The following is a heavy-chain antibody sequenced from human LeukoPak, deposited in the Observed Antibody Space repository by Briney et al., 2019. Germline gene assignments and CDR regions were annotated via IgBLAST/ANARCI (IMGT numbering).Heavy chain of an antibody. CDR2: IIPIFGTA. J-gene: IGHJ5*02. CDR3: ARGRSMTGYYRGANWFDP. Sequence: SVKVSCKASGGTFSSYAISWVRQAPGQGLEWMGGIIPIFGTANYAQKFQGRVTITADKSTSTAYMELSSLRSEDTAVYYCARGRSMTGYYRGANWFDPWGQGTLVTVSS. V-gene: IGHV1-69*06. D-gene: IGHD3-9*01. CDR1: GGTFSSYA.